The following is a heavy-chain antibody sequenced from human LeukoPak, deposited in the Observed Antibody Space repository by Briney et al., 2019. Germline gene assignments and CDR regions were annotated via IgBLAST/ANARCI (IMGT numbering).Heavy chain of an antibody. CDR2: IRSDGSNK. CDR3: AKDQRYSSGWYEPFDH. V-gene: IGHV3-30*02. CDR1: GFSFSSYG. Sequence: GGSLRLSCAGSGFSFSSYGMHWVRQAPGKGLEWMAFIRSDGSNKYYADSVKGRFTISRDNSKNTLYLQMNSLRAEDTAVYYCAKDQRYSSGWYEPFDHWGQGTLVTVSS. D-gene: IGHD6-19*01. J-gene: IGHJ4*02.